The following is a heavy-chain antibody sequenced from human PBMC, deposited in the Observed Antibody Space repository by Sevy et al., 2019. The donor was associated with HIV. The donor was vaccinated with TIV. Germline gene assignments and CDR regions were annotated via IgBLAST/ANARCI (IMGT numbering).Heavy chain of an antibody. CDR3: AKALPVADTGVPDYYFDY. V-gene: IGHV3-23*01. D-gene: IGHD6-19*01. J-gene: IGHJ4*02. Sequence: GGSLRLSCAASGLTFSNYAMSWVRQAPGKGLECVSIISGSGDSTNYADSVKGRFTISRDNSKETLYLQMNSLRAEDTAVYYCAKALPVADTGVPDYYFDYWGQGILVTVSS. CDR2: ISGSGDST. CDR1: GLTFSNYA.